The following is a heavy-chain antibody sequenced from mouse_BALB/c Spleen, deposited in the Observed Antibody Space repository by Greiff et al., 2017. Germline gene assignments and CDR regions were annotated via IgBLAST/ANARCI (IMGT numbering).Heavy chain of an antibody. CDR3: TRYHYGGSYVGYWYFDV. D-gene: IGHD1-1*01. CDR2: IYPGNSDT. V-gene: IGHV1-5*01. J-gene: IGHJ1*01. CDR1: GYTFTSYW. Sequence: VQLQQSGTVLVRPGASVKMSCKASGYTFTSYWMHWVNQRPGQGLEWIGAIYPGNSDTSYNQKFKGKAKLTAVTSTSTAYMELSSLTNEDSAVYYGTRYHYGGSYVGYWYFDVWGAGTTVTVSA.